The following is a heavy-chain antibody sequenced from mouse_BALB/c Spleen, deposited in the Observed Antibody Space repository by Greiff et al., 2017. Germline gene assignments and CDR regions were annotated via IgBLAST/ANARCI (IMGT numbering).Heavy chain of an antibody. D-gene: IGHD2-3*01. CDR3: ARPFYDDYYAMDY. CDR1: GFTFSSYA. Sequence: EVKLMESGGGLVKPGGSLKLSCAASGFTFSSYAMSWVRQTPEKRLEWVASISSGGSTYYPDSVKGRFTISRDNARNILYLQMSSLRSEDTAMYYCARPFYDDYYAMDYWGQGTSVTVSS. CDR2: ISSGGST. V-gene: IGHV5-6-5*01. J-gene: IGHJ4*01.